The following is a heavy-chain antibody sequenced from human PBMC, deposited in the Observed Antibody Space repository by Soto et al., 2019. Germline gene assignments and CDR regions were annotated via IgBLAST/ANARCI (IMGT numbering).Heavy chain of an antibody. V-gene: IGHV1-18*01. CDR1: GYTFTRYG. CDR3: ARDQKVLRFLEWFPYYFDY. Sequence: ASVKVSCKASGYTFTRYGISWVRQAPGQGLEWMGWISAYNGNTNYAQKLQGRVTMTTDTSTSTAYMELRSLRSDDTAVYYCARDQKVLRFLEWFPYYFDYWGQGTLVXVSS. CDR2: ISAYNGNT. D-gene: IGHD3-3*01. J-gene: IGHJ4*02.